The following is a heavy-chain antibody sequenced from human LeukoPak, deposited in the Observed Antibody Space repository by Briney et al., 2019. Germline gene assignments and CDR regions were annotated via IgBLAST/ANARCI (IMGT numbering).Heavy chain of an antibody. Sequence: PGGSLRLSCAASGFTFSSYSMHWVRQAPGKGLKWVSSISSSSSYIYYADSVKGRFTISRDNAKNSLYLQMNSLRAEDTAVYYCARDLSGSPRHFDYWGQGTLVTLSS. D-gene: IGHD1-26*01. CDR2: ISSSSSYI. CDR3: ARDLSGSPRHFDY. J-gene: IGHJ4*02. CDR1: GFTFSSYS. V-gene: IGHV3-21*01.